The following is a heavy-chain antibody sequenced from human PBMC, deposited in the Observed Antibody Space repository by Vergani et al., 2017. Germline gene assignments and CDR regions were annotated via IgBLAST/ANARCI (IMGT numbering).Heavy chain of an antibody. CDR3: ARPLITGTFGPFDY. CDR1: GFTFSSYS. CDR2: ISSSSSTI. D-gene: IGHD1-7*01. Sequence: EVQLVESGGGLVQPGGSLRLSCAASGFTFSSYSMNWVRQAPGKGLEWVSYISSSSSTIYYADSVKGRFTISRDNSKNSLYLQMNSLRTEDTALYYCARPLITGTFGPFDYWGQGTLVTVSS. V-gene: IGHV3-48*04. J-gene: IGHJ4*02.